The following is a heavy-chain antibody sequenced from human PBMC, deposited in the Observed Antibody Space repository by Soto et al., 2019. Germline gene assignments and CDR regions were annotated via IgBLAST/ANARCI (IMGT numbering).Heavy chain of an antibody. CDR3: AREGFSGSYFPE. CDR1: GGTLSSYT. J-gene: IGHJ4*02. D-gene: IGHD1-26*01. CDR2: IIPLFGTA. Sequence: QVQLVQSGAEVKKPGSSVRVSCKASGGTLSSYTLNWVRQAPGQGLEWMGGIIPLFGTANFPQRFQGRLTITADESTSTAYMELSSLTSEDSAVYFCAREGFSGSYFPEWGQGTLVTVSS. V-gene: IGHV1-69*01.